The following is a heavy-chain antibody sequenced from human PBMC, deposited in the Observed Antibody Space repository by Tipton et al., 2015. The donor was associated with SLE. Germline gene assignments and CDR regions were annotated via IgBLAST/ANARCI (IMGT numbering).Heavy chain of an antibody. CDR1: GVSISSSRYYSS. J-gene: IGHJ6*03. CDR3: TRDRTPDYYYYYMDV. D-gene: IGHD2-15*01. Sequence: TLSLTCTVSGVSISSSRYYSSWSWIRQSAGKGLEWIGRISSTGSTNYNPSLKSRVTMSVDTSENQFSLRVTSVTAADSAIYYCTRDRTPDYYYYYMDVWGKVTTVTVSS. CDR2: ISSTGST. V-gene: IGHV4-61*02.